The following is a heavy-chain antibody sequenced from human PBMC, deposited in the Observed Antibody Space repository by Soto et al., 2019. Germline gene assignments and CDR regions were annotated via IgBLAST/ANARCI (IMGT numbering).Heavy chain of an antibody. J-gene: IGHJ5*02. CDR2: IYYSGST. V-gene: IGHV4-39*01. CDR3: ARGGRYSSNWFDP. Sequence: QLQLQDSGPGLVKPSETLSLTCTVSGGSISSSSYYWVWIRPPPGKGLAWIGSIYYSGSTYYNPSLNIRDTLSADTSKNQFSLKLSSVTAADTAVYYCARGGRYSSNWFDPWGQGTLVTVSS. D-gene: IGHD6-19*01. CDR1: GGSISSSSYY.